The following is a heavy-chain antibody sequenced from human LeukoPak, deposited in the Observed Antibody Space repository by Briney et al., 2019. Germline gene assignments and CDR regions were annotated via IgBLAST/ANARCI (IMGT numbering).Heavy chain of an antibody. CDR3: ASHRGSYGIHFDY. CDR1: GFTFRDYY. Sequence: GGSLRLSCAASGFTFRDYYMSWIRQAPGKGLEWVSYISSSGSTIYYADSVKGRFTISRDNAKNSLYLQMNSLRAEDTAVYYCASHRGSYGIHFDYWGQGTLVTVSS. J-gene: IGHJ4*02. V-gene: IGHV3-11*01. D-gene: IGHD5-18*01. CDR2: ISSSGSTI.